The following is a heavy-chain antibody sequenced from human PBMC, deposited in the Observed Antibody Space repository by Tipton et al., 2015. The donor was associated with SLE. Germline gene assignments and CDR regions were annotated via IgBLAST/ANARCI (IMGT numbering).Heavy chain of an antibody. J-gene: IGHJ4*02. CDR3: ARDPVAGRGIDY. D-gene: IGHD6-19*01. CDR1: GGSISSGSHY. CDR2: LYTSGST. Sequence: TLSLTCTVSGGSISSGSHYWSWIRQPAGKGLEWIGRLYTSGSTNYNPPLKSRVTISVDTSKNQFSRKLSRVTAADTAVYYRARDPVAGRGIDYWGQGTLVTVSS. V-gene: IGHV4-61*02.